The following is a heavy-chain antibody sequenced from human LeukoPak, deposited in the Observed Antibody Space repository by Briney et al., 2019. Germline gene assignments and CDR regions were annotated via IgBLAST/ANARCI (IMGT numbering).Heavy chain of an antibody. CDR1: GYSISSGYY. CDR3: AREVWFGDAFHI. Sequence: SETLSLTCSVSGYSISSGYYWGWIRQPTGKGLEWIGSIYHSGSTYYNPSLKSRVTISVDTSKNQFSLKLSSVTAADTAVYYCAREVWFGDAFHIWGQGTMVTVSS. V-gene: IGHV4-38-2*02. J-gene: IGHJ3*02. CDR2: IYHSGST. D-gene: IGHD3-10*01.